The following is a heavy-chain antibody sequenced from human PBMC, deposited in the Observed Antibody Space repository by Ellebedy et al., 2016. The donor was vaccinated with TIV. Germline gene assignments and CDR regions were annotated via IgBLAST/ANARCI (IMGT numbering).Heavy chain of an antibody. D-gene: IGHD2-15*01. V-gene: IGHV3-30*04. CDR2: ISSDGSHI. J-gene: IGHJ4*02. Sequence: GESLKISCAVSGFTLSNYAVYWVRHAPGKGLQWVTFISSDGSHINYADSVKGRFTISRDISKKTMYLQMNRRRAEDTALYFCARGRCSGANCHYFDYWGQGTVVTVSS. CDR1: GFTLSNYA. CDR3: ARGRCSGANCHYFDY.